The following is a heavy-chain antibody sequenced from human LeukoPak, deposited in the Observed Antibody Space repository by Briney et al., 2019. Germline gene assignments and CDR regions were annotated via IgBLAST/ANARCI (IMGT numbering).Heavy chain of an antibody. J-gene: IGHJ3*02. D-gene: IGHD2-2*01. Sequence: SVKVSCKASGYTFTSYAISWVRQAPGQGLEWMGGNIPIFGTANYAQKFQGRVTITTDESTSTAYMELSSLRSEDTAVYYCARDQGYCSSTSCSNAFDIWGQGTMVTVSS. V-gene: IGHV1-69*05. CDR3: ARDQGYCSSTSCSNAFDI. CDR2: NIPIFGTA. CDR1: GYTFTSYA.